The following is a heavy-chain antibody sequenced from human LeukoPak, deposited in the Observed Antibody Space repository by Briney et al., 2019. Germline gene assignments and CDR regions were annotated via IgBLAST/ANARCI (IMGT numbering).Heavy chain of an antibody. J-gene: IGHJ4*02. V-gene: IGHV3-48*01. Sequence: GGSLRLSCAASGFTFSTHSMNWVSQAPGKGLEWVSYMRNSGDLTYYEDSVKGRFTISRDNAKSSLYLQMNSLRAEDTAVYYCASCNWNNVVHLVYWGQGSLVTVTP. CDR1: GFTFSTHS. CDR2: MRNSGDLT. D-gene: IGHD1/OR15-1a*01. CDR3: ASCNWNNVVHLVY.